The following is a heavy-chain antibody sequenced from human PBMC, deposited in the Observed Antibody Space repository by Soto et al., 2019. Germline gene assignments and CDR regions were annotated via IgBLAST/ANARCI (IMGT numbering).Heavy chain of an antibody. CDR3: ARPDSSSWAAPFGS. Sequence: PSETLSLTCTVSGGSISSGGYYWSWIRHHPGKGLEWIGYIYYSGSTYYNPSLKSRVTISVDTSKNQFSLRLTSVTAADTAVYYCARPDSSSWAAPFGSWGQGTLVTVS. CDR2: IYYSGST. CDR1: GGSISSGGYY. D-gene: IGHD6-13*01. J-gene: IGHJ4*02. V-gene: IGHV4-31*03.